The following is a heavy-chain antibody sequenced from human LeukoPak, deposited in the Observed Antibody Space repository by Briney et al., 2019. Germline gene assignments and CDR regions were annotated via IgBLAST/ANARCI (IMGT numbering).Heavy chain of an antibody. CDR3: ARERTDTSMDY. Sequence: PSQTLSLTCTVSGGSISSGSYYWTWIRQPAGKGLEWIGRIYTSGSTNHNLSLKSRVTISLDTSKNQFSLKLISVTAADTAVYFCARERTDTSMDYWGQGTLVTVSS. D-gene: IGHD5-18*01. V-gene: IGHV4-61*02. J-gene: IGHJ4*02. CDR2: IYTSGST. CDR1: GGSISSGSYY.